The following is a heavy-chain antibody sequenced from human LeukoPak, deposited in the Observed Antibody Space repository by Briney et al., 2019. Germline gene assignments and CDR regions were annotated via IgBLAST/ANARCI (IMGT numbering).Heavy chain of an antibody. J-gene: IGHJ4*02. D-gene: IGHD3-10*01. CDR1: GGSISSYY. V-gene: IGHV4-4*07. CDR2: IYTSGST. CDR3: ARRQRMYGSGSYYPFAY. Sequence: SETLSLTCTVSGGSISSYYWSWIRQPAGKGLEWIGRIYTSGSTDYNPSLKSRVTMSVDTSKNQFSLKLSSVTAADTAVYYCARRQRMYGSGSYYPFAYWGQGTLVTVSS.